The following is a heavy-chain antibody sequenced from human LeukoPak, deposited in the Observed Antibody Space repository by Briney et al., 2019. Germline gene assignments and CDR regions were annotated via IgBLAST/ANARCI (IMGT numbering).Heavy chain of an antibody. CDR3: AKDSLWIERGAFDI. Sequence: GGPLRLSCAASGFSFRKYWMQWVRQAPGKGLVWVSHINSDGSRTTYADSVKGRFTISRDNSKNTLYLQMNSLRAEDTAVYYCAKDSLWIERGAFDIWGQGTMVTVSS. CDR1: GFSFRKYW. CDR2: INSDGSRT. V-gene: IGHV3-74*01. D-gene: IGHD1-1*01. J-gene: IGHJ3*02.